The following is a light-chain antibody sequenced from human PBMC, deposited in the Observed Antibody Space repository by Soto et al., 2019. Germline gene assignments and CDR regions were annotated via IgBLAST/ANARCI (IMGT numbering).Light chain of an antibody. CDR2: DAS. CDR1: QDIGSF. CDR3: QQTYTTPEIT. V-gene: IGKV1-8*01. Sequence: AILMTQSPSSLSASTGDRVAITCRASQDIGSFLAWYQQKPGKAPKLLIYDASTLQSGVPSRFGGSGSGTDFTLTISSLQSEDFATCYCQQTYTTPEITFGQGTRLEIK. J-gene: IGKJ5*01.